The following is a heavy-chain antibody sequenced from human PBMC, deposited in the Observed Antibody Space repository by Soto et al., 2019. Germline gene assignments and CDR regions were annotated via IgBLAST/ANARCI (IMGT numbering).Heavy chain of an antibody. Sequence: EAHLVESGGGLVQPGGSLRLSCAASGFTFSNYWIHWVRQAPGKGLVWVSRINSDGSSTNYADSVKGRFTISRDNAKNTVYLQMNSLRAEDTAMFYCASSARGSYGDYSWGQGTLVTVS. CDR3: ASSARGSYGDYS. CDR1: GFTFSNYW. CDR2: INSDGSST. J-gene: IGHJ4*02. V-gene: IGHV3-74*01. D-gene: IGHD4-17*01.